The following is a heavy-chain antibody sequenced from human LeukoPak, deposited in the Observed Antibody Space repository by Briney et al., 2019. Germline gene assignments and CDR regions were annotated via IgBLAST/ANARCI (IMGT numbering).Heavy chain of an antibody. Sequence: GGSLRLSRAASGFIFSSYGMSWVRQAPGKGLEWVSAISGSGGSTYYADSVKGRFTISRDNSKNTLYLQMNNLRAEDTAVYYCAKNPYHDYWGQGTLVTVFS. V-gene: IGHV3-23*01. J-gene: IGHJ4*02. CDR1: GFIFSSYG. CDR3: AKNPYHDY. CDR2: ISGSGGST.